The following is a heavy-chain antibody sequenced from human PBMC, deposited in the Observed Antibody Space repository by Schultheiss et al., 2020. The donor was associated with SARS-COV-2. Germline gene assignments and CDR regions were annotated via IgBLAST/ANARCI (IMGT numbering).Heavy chain of an antibody. CDR2: ISYDGSNK. J-gene: IGHJ4*02. D-gene: IGHD4/OR15-4a*01. CDR1: GFTFSSYA. CDR3: AKVYGDCDY. V-gene: IGHV3-30*07. Sequence: GGSLRLSCAASGFTFSSYAMHWVRQAPGKGLEWVAVISYDGSNKYYADSVKGRFTISRDNSKNTLYLQMNSLRAEDTAVYYCAKVYGDCDYWGQGTLVTVSS.